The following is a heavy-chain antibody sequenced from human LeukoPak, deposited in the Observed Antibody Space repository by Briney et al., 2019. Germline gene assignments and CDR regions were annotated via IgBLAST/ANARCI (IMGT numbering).Heavy chain of an antibody. Sequence: PGGSLRLSCAASGFTFSSYWTSWVRQAPGKGLEWVANIKQDGSEKYYVDSVKGRFTISRENAKNSLYLQMNSLRAEDTAVYYCARVVSHYYDSSGYYISNWFDPWGQGTLVTVSS. D-gene: IGHD3-22*01. V-gene: IGHV3-7*01. CDR1: GFTFSSYW. CDR2: IKQDGSEK. CDR3: ARVVSHYYDSSGYYISNWFDP. J-gene: IGHJ5*02.